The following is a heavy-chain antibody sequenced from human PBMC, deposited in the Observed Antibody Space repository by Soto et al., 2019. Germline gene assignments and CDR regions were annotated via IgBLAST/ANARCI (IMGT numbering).Heavy chain of an antibody. V-gene: IGHV4-4*02. CDR3: ASLYGDPGGYYFDY. CDR1: GTSISSTFW. J-gene: IGHJ4*02. CDR2: IYHSGST. Sequence: SETLSLTCAVSGTSISSTFWWTWVRQPPGKALEWIGEIYHSGSTKYNPSLKSRVTISVDKSNNQFSLKLSSVTAADTAVYYCASLYGDPGGYYFDYWGQGTLVTVSS. D-gene: IGHD4-17*01.